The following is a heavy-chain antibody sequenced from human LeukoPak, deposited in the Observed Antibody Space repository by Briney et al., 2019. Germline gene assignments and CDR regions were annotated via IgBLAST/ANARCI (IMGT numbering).Heavy chain of an antibody. CDR3: ARVDFVVVGATTRSGWFDP. D-gene: IGHD2-15*01. V-gene: IGHV1-2*02. CDR2: INPNSGGA. J-gene: IGHJ5*02. CDR1: GYAFTGYY. Sequence: GASVKVSCKAPGYAFTGYYIHWVRQAPGQGLEWLGWINPNSGGAIYAQKFHGRVTMTRDTSISTAYMELSSLRSDDTAVYYCARVDFVVVGATTRSGWFDPWGQGTLVTVSS.